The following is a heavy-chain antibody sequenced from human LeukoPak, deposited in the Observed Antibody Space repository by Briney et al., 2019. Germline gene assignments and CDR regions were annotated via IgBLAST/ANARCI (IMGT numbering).Heavy chain of an antibody. V-gene: IGHV4-59*02. D-gene: IGHD1-26*01. Sequence: PSEPLSLTCTVSGGSVSSHYWSWVRRPPGKGLEGIGYMYYSGSTNYNPSLKSRVTISVDTSKNQFSLELSSVTSADTAVYYCARAQGIIVGAPFAVDIWGQGTMVTVSS. CDR3: ARAQGIIVGAPFAVDI. J-gene: IGHJ3*02. CDR1: GGSVSSHY. CDR2: MYYSGST.